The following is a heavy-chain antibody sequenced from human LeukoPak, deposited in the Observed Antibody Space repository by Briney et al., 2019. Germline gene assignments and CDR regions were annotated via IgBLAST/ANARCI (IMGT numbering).Heavy chain of an antibody. Sequence: PGGSLRLSCAASGFTFSSYWMSWVRQAPGKGLEWVANIKQDGSEKYYVDSVKGRFTISRDNAKNSLYLQMNNLRAEDTAVYYCARSGRWPYYYYYMDVWGKGTTVTISS. CDR3: ARSGRWPYYYYYMDV. CDR2: IKQDGSEK. V-gene: IGHV3-7*01. D-gene: IGHD1-14*01. J-gene: IGHJ6*03. CDR1: GFTFSSYW.